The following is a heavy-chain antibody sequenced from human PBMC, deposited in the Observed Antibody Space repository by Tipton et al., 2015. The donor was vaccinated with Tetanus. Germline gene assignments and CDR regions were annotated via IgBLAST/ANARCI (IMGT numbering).Heavy chain of an antibody. J-gene: IGHJ4*02. D-gene: IGHD1-26*01. CDR3: AREDGRPTLDYFDS. CDR1: GVTFRRDI. CDR2: ISSDGKKE. Sequence: RSLRLSCEADGVTFRRDIMHWVRQAPGKGLEWVAEISSDGKKESYRDSVKGRFTISRDNSQNTLYLQMNSLKVEDTAVYYCAREDGRPTLDYFDSWGQGALVIVSS. V-gene: IGHV3-30*04.